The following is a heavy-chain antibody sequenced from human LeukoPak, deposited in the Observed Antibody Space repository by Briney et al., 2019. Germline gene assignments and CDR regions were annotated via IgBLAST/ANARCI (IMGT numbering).Heavy chain of an antibody. CDR1: GFTLTNYY. CDR2: RNPINGNT. J-gene: IGHJ5*02. V-gene: IGHV1-8*01. D-gene: IGHD3-10*01. Sequence: ASVKVSYRDSGFTLTNYYINWVRQSPGHGLEWMGWRNPINGNTGYARKFQGRVTMTRDTSISTAYMELRSLTSEDTAIYYCVRDGEGVAISVNFWFDPWGQGTLVTVSS. CDR3: VRDGEGVAISVNFWFDP.